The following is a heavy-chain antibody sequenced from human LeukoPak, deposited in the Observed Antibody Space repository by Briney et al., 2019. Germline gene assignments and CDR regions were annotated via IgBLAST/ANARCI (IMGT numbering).Heavy chain of an antibody. Sequence: TLSLTCTVSGGSISSGGHYWNWIRQHPGKGLEWIGYIYHSGSTYYNPSLKSRVTISVDRSKNQFSLKLSSVTAADTAVYYCARTYYYDSSGYWGAFDIWGQGTMVTVSS. CDR2: IYHSGST. J-gene: IGHJ3*02. CDR1: GGSISSGGHY. CDR3: ARTYYYDSSGYWGAFDI. D-gene: IGHD3-22*01. V-gene: IGHV4-30-2*01.